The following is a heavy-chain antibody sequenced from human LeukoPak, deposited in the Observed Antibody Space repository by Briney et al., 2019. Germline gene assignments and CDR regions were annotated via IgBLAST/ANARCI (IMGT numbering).Heavy chain of an antibody. Sequence: PGGSLRLSRAASGFTFSSYEMNWVRQAPGKGLEWVSYISSSGSTIYYADSVKGRFTISRDNAKNSLYLQMNSLRAEDTAVYYCARYGYDSSVWGQGTLVTVSS. CDR1: GFTFSSYE. V-gene: IGHV3-48*03. CDR3: ARYGYDSSV. CDR2: ISSSGSTI. J-gene: IGHJ4*02. D-gene: IGHD3-22*01.